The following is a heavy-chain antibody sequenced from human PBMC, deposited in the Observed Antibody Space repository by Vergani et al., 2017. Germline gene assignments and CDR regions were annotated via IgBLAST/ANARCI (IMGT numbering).Heavy chain of an antibody. V-gene: IGHV4-34*01. J-gene: IGHJ6*02. Sequence: QAQLQQWGGGLLKPSETLSLTCVVNGGSFTSYHWTWIRQSPGEGLEWVGDIDHTGRPDYNPSLKSRLTMSVDKSRNQFSLTLNSVTATDTAIYFCARVNTETNRHLYYYYDMDVWGQGTAVTVS. D-gene: IGHD4-11*01. CDR2: IDHTGRP. CDR3: ARVNTETNRHLYYYYDMDV. CDR1: GGSFTSYH.